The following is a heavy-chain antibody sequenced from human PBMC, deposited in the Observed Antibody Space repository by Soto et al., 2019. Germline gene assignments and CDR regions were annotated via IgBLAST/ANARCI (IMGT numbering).Heavy chain of an antibody. V-gene: IGHV4-34*01. Sequence: SETLSLTCAVYGGSFSGYYWTWIRQPPVTGLEWIGEINHSGSTNYNPSLKSRVTISVDTSKNQFFLKLSSVTSADTAVYYCARLPPPNCFDFSGQGILVTVSS. CDR2: INHSGST. CDR3: ARLPPPNCFDF. CDR1: GGSFSGYY. J-gene: IGHJ5*01.